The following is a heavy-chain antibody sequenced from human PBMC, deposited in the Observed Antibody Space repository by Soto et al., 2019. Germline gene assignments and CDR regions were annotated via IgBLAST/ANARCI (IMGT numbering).Heavy chain of an antibody. V-gene: IGHV1-8*01. CDR3: ARGPQSYGWRWKWFDP. D-gene: IGHD5-18*01. Sequence: AASVKVSCKASGYTFTSYDINWVRQATGQGLEYLGWMNPNSGNTGYVQKFQGRVTMTRDTSISTAYMELSSLRSEDTAVYYCARGPQSYGWRWKWFDPWGQGTPVTVSS. CDR1: GYTFTSYD. J-gene: IGHJ5*02. CDR2: MNPNSGNT.